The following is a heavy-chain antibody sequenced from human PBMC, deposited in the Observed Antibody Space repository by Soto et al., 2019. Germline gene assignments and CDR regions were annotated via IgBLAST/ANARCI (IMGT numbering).Heavy chain of an antibody. CDR2: INHSGST. CDR3: ARGQRFSDWFDP. CDR1: GGSFSGYY. Sequence: SETLSLTCAVYGGSFSGYYWSWIRQPPGKGLEWIGEINHSGSTNYNPSLKSRVTISVDTSKNQFSLRLLSVTDADTAVYFCARGQRFSDWFDPWGQGTLVTVSS. J-gene: IGHJ5*02. V-gene: IGHV4-34*01. D-gene: IGHD3-3*01.